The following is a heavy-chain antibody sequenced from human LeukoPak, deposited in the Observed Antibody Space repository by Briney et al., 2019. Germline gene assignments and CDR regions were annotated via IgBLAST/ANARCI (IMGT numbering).Heavy chain of an antibody. Sequence: SETLSLTCAVYGESFSSYYWSWIRQPPGKGLEWIGEINHSGNTNYNPSLKSRVTISVDTSKNQFSLKLSSVTAANTAVYYCARVDGDGYNIPDYWGQGTLVTVSS. CDR3: ARVDGDGYNIPDY. CDR2: INHSGNT. D-gene: IGHD5-24*01. J-gene: IGHJ4*02. V-gene: IGHV4-34*01. CDR1: GESFSSYY.